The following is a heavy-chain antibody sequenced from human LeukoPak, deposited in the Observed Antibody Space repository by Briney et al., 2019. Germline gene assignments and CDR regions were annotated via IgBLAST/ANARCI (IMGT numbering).Heavy chain of an antibody. CDR2: INHSGST. CDR1: GGSFSGYY. J-gene: IGHJ5*02. Sequence: SETLSLTCAVYGGSFSGYYWSWIRQPPGKGLEWIGEINHSGSTNYNPSLKSRVAISVDTSKNQFSLKLSSVTAADTAVYYCAIHIVVVPAAKKKNWFDPWGQGTLVTVSS. V-gene: IGHV4-34*01. CDR3: AIHIVVVPAAKKKNWFDP. D-gene: IGHD2-2*01.